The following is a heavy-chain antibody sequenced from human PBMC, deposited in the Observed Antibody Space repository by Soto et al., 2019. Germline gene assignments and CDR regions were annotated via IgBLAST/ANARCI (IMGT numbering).Heavy chain of an antibody. Sequence: ASVKVSCKASGYTFTGYYMHWVRQAPGQGLEWMGWINPNSGGTNYAQKFQGWVTMTRDTSISTAYMELSRLRSDDTAVYYCARDGLGYCSGAPTVIDVSNPLQALPWG. J-gene: IGHJ5*02. V-gene: IGHV1-2*04. CDR2: INPNSGGT. D-gene: IGHD2-15*01. CDR1: GYTFTGYY. CDR3: ARDGLGYCSGAPTVIDVSNPLQALP.